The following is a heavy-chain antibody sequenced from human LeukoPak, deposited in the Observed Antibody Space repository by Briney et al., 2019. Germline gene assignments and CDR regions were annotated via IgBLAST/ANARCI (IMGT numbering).Heavy chain of an antibody. Sequence: SVKVSCKASGGTFSSYAISWVRQAPGQGLEWMGGIIPIFGTANYAQKFQGRVRITADESTSTAYMELSSLRSEDTAVYYCARGRITIFGVVTPYYFDYWGQGTLVTVSS. CDR3: ARGRITIFGVVTPYYFDY. J-gene: IGHJ4*02. D-gene: IGHD3-3*01. CDR1: GGTFSSYA. CDR2: IIPIFGTA. V-gene: IGHV1-69*13.